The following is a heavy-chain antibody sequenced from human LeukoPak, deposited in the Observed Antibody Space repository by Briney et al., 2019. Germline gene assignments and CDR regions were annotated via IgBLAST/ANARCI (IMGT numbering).Heavy chain of an antibody. D-gene: IGHD5-12*01. CDR1: GFTFSSYG. CDR2: ISGSGGST. CDR3: AKGKMALWLNWFDP. Sequence: GGSLRLSCAASGFTFSSYGMSWVRQAPGKGLEWVSAISGSGGSTYYADSVKGRFTISRDNSKNTLYLQMNSLRAEDTAVYYCAKGKMALWLNWFDPWGQGTLVTVSS. V-gene: IGHV3-23*01. J-gene: IGHJ5*02.